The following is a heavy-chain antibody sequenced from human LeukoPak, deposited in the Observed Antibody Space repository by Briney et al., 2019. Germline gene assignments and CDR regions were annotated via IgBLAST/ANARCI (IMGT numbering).Heavy chain of an antibody. CDR2: ISYDGSIK. V-gene: IGHV3-30-3*01. J-gene: IGHJ5*02. CDR3: SRNPEREYWFDP. Sequence: PGGSLRLSCAASGFTFSSYAMSWVRQAPGKGLEWVAFISYDGSIKFYADSLKGRFTISRDNSKKTLYLQINSLRAEDTAVYFCSRNPEREYWFDPWGQGTLVTVSS. CDR1: GFTFSSYA.